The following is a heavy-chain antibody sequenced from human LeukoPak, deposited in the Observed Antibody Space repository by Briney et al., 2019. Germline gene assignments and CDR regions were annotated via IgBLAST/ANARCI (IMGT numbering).Heavy chain of an antibody. Sequence: ASVKVSCKASGYTFTIYYMHCVRQARGQGLECMGIINPSGGSTSYAQKFQGRVTMTRDTSTSTVYMELSSLRSEYTAVYYCARAPGELVPFDYWGQGTLVTVSS. CDR1: GYTFTIYY. CDR2: INPSGGST. D-gene: IGHD6-6*01. CDR3: ARAPGELVPFDY. V-gene: IGHV1-46*01. J-gene: IGHJ4*02.